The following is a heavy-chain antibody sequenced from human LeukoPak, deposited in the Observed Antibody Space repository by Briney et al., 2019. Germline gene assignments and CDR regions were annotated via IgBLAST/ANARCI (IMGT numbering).Heavy chain of an antibody. CDR3: TKDMEWGMDV. V-gene: IGHV3-43*01. D-gene: IGHD3-3*01. CDR2: IGWDGTNI. J-gene: IGHJ6*02. CDR1: GFTFDRHT. Sequence: PGGSLRLSCAASGFTFDRHTMHWVRQPPGKGPEWVSLIGWDGTNIDYADSVKGRFTISRDNSKNFVYLQMHSLRTEDNALYYCTKDMEWGMDVWGQGTTVIVSS.